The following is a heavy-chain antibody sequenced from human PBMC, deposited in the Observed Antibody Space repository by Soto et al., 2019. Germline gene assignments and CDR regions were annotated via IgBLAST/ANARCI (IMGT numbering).Heavy chain of an antibody. J-gene: IGHJ6*02. CDR3: ARDPSAYYDFWSGYKSYYYYGMDV. CDR2: IYYSGST. Sequence: SETLSLTCTVSGGSISSGGYYWSWIRQHPGKGLEWIGYIYYSGSTYYNPSLKSRVTISVDTSKNQFSLKLSSVTAADTAVYYCARDPSAYYDFWSGYKSYYYYGMDVWGQGTTVTVS. V-gene: IGHV4-31*03. CDR1: GGSISSGGYY. D-gene: IGHD3-3*01.